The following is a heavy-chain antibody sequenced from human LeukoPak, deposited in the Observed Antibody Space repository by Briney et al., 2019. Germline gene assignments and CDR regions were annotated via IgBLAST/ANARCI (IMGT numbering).Heavy chain of an antibody. CDR2: IYYSGSS. V-gene: IGHV4-39*01. D-gene: IGHD5-24*01. CDR3: ARHRSGWLQSSFDY. CDR1: GGSISSSSYY. J-gene: IGHJ4*02. Sequence: SETLSLTCTVSGGSISSSSYYWGWIRQPPGKGLEWIGSIYYSGSSFDNPALKSRVTISVDTSKNQFSLKLSSVTAADTAVYYCARHRSGWLQSSFDYWGQGTLVTVSS.